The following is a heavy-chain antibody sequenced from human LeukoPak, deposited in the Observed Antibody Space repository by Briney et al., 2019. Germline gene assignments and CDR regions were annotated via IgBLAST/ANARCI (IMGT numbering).Heavy chain of an antibody. CDR3: ARQAYYYDSSDYHVHYFDH. V-gene: IGHV5-51*01. CDR1: AYSLTTYW. CDR2: LYPGDSDT. J-gene: IGHJ4*02. Sequence: GEALKISCKGSAYSLTTYWIAWVRQGPGKGLEWMGILYPGDSDTRYSPSFQGPVHISADKSINTAYLKWSSLKASDTAMYYCARQAYYYDSSDYHVHYFDHWGQGTLVTVSS. D-gene: IGHD3-22*01.